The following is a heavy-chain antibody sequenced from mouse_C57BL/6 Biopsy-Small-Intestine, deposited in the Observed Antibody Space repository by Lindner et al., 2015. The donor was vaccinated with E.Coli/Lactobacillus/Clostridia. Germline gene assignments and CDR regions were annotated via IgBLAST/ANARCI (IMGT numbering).Heavy chain of an antibody. J-gene: IGHJ4*01. CDR2: IIPIFGTP. V-gene: IGHV1-79*01. CDR3: ARETGDTVGASTFDN. Sequence: SVKVSCKDSGGTFNNFGISWVRQAPGQGLEWMGGIIPIFGTPYHAQKFLGRVTITADTSTNIVYMELSSLTSEDTAVYYCARETGDTVGASTFDNWGQGTLVTVSS. CDR1: GGTFNNFG. D-gene: IGHD1-1*02.